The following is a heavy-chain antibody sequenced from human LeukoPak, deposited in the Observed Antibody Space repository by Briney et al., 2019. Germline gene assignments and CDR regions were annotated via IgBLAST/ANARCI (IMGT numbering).Heavy chain of an antibody. CDR3: ARKTTTGPTKAAFDI. Sequence: SETLSLTCAVSGGSISSGGYSWSWIRQPPGKGLEWIGHIYYSGGIYYNPSLKSRVTMSVDTSKNQFSLKLSSVTAVDTAVYYCARKTTTGPTKAAFDIWGQGTMLTVSS. CDR2: IYYSGGI. J-gene: IGHJ3*02. CDR1: GGSISSGGYS. V-gene: IGHV4-30-2*01. D-gene: IGHD4-17*01.